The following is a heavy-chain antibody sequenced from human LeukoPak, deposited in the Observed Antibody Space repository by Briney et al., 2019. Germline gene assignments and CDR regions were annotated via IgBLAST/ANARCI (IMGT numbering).Heavy chain of an antibody. J-gene: IGHJ4*02. CDR2: ISASGDTT. CDR1: GFTFSSA. Sequence: PGGSLRPSRAASGFTFSSAMSWVRQAPGKGLDWVSVISASGDTTYYADSVKGRFTISRDNSKNTLYLQMNSLRAEDTALYYCAKGSNGTYSRIYFDYWGQGTLVTVSS. V-gene: IGHV3-23*01. CDR3: AKGSNGTYSRIYFDY. D-gene: IGHD1-26*01.